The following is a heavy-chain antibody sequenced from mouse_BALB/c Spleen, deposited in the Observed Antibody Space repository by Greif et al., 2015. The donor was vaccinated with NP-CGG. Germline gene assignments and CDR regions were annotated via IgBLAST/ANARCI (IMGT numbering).Heavy chain of an antibody. D-gene: IGHD2-3*01. CDR2: IYPGDGDT. Sequence: VQLQQSGAKLVRPGSSVKISCKASGYAFSSYWMNWVKQRPGQGLEWIGQIYPGDGDTNYNGKFKGKATLTADKSSSTAYMQLSSLTSEDSAVYFCARVYDGYFAFAYWGQGTLVTVSA. J-gene: IGHJ3*01. V-gene: IGHV1-80*01. CDR3: ARVYDGYFAFAY. CDR1: GYAFSSYW.